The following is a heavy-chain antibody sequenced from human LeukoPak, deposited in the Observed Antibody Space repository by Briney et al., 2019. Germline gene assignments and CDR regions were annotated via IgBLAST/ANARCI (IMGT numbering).Heavy chain of an antibody. CDR3: AVGVDTAMVNPFDY. CDR2: ISAYNGNT. D-gene: IGHD5-18*01. V-gene: IGHV1-18*01. CDR1: GYTFTSYG. J-gene: IGHJ4*02. Sequence: ASVKVSCXASGYTFTSYGISWVRQAPGQGLEWMAWISAYNGNTNYAQKLQGRVTMTTDTSTSTAYMELRSLRSDDTAVSYCAVGVDTAMVNPFDYWGQGTLVTVSS.